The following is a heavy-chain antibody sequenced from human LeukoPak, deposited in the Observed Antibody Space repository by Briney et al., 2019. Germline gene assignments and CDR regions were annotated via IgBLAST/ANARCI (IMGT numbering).Heavy chain of an antibody. Sequence: SETLSLTCAVSGGSIYSSNWWSWVRQPPGKGLEWIGEVYHGGKANYNASPQSRVTISVDNSRNKFSLTLNSVTAADTAVYYCASHVTVTGTRGFDYWGQGTLVTVSS. CDR3: ASHVTVTGTRGFDY. CDR2: VYHGGKA. V-gene: IGHV4-4*02. D-gene: IGHD1/OR15-1a*01. CDR1: GGSIYSSNW. J-gene: IGHJ4*02.